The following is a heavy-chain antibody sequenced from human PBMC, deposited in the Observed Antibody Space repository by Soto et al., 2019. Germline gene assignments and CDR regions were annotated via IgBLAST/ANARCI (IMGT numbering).Heavy chain of an antibody. V-gene: IGHV3-23*01. CDR1: GFTFRSYA. Sequence: EVKLMESGGGLVQPGGSLRVSCAASGFTFRSYAMSWVRQAPGKGLEWVSGISGSGGSTNYADAVKGRFTISRDNSKNALDLQTNSLRAADMGVYYSAVCVSYITAIGTNSDYYMDVWGKGTTVTVS. J-gene: IGHJ6*03. CDR3: AVCVSYITAIGTNSDYYMDV. CDR2: ISGSGGST. D-gene: IGHD3-16*01.